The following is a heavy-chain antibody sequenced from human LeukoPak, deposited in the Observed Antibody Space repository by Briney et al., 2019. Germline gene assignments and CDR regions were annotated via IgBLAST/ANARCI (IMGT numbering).Heavy chain of an antibody. Sequence: GGSLRLSCAASGFTFSDYYMSWIRQAPGKGLEWVSYISSSGSTINYADSVKGRFTISRDNAKNSLYLQMNSLRAEDTAVYYCAISPYAAKLEFYYCMDVWGKGTTVTVSS. CDR1: GFTFSDYY. J-gene: IGHJ6*03. V-gene: IGHV3-11*01. CDR3: AISPYAAKLEFYYCMDV. D-gene: IGHD2-2*01. CDR2: ISSSGSTI.